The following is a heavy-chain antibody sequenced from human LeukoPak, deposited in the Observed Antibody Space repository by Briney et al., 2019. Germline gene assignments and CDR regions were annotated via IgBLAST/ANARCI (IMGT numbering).Heavy chain of an antibody. J-gene: IGHJ4*02. Sequence: GGSLRLSCAASGFTVSSNYMSWVRQAPGKGLEWVSVIYSGGSTYYADSVKGRFTISRDNSKNTLYLQMNSLRAEDTAVYYCARDSTDSSGQPFSFDYWGQGTLVTVSS. CDR1: GFTVSSNY. CDR3: ARDSTDSSGQPFSFDY. CDR2: IYSGGST. V-gene: IGHV3-66*01. D-gene: IGHD6-19*01.